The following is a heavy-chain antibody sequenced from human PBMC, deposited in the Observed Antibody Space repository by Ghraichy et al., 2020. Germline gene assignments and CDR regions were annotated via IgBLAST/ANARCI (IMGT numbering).Heavy chain of an antibody. D-gene: IGHD5-18*01. Sequence: ASVKVSCKASGYTFTGYYMHWVRQAPGQGLEWMGRINPNSGGTNYAQKFQGRVTMTRDTSISTAYMELSRLRSDDTAVYYCAREGGYNYGHTPFDYWGQGTLVTVSS. J-gene: IGHJ4*02. V-gene: IGHV1-2*06. CDR1: GYTFTGYY. CDR2: INPNSGGT. CDR3: AREGGYNYGHTPFDY.